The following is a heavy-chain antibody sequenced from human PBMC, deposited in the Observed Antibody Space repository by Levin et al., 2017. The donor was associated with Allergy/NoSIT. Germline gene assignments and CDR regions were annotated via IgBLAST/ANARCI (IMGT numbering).Heavy chain of an antibody. V-gene: IGHV3-74*01. CDR1: EFTFSSNW. CDR3: TSHGVPIY. D-gene: IGHD2-8*01. J-gene: IGHJ4*02. CDR2: TNNDGSRT. Sequence: GGSLRLSCEASEFTFSSNWMTWVRQAPGKGLVWVSRTNNDGSRTSYADSVKGRFTTSRDNAKNTLYLQMNSLRAEDTAVYYCTSHGVPIYWGQGTLVTVSS.